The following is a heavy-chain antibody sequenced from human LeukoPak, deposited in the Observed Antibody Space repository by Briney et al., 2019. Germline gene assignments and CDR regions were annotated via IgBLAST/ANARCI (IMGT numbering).Heavy chain of an antibody. CDR2: IYSSGTT. CDR3: ERVGLFGGSYGNGSFGSFDI. Sequence: SETLSLTCTVSGGSISTSSYYWSWIRQPAGKGLEWIGRIYSSGTTHYNPSLKSRVPRSVDMSKNQFSLELSSVTAADTAVYHCERVGLFGGSYGNGSFGSFDIWRQVTTATVPS. CDR1: GGSISTSSYY. V-gene: IGHV4-61*02. J-gene: IGHJ3*02. D-gene: IGHD1-26*01.